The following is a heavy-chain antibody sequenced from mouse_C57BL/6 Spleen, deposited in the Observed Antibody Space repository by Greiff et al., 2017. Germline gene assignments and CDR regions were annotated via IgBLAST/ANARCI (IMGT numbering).Heavy chain of an antibody. CDR1: GYSITSGYY. D-gene: IGHD1-1*01. CDR2: ISYDGSN. J-gene: IGHJ4*01. CDR3: ARAPFLRGARDY. V-gene: IGHV3-6*01. Sequence: EVQLVESGPGLVKPSQSLSLTCSVTGYSITSGYYWNWIRQFPGNKLEWMGYISYDGSNNYNPSLKNRISITRDTSKNQFFLKLNSVTTEDTATYYCARAPFLRGARDYWGQGTSVTVSS.